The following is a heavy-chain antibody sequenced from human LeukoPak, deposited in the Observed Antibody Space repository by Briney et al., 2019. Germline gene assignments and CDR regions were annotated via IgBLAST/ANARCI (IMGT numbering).Heavy chain of an antibody. J-gene: IGHJ6*03. CDR3: ARDHYSSSSNPYYYYMDV. Sequence: SVKVSCKASGGTFSSYAISWVRQAPGQGLEWMGRIIPILGIANYAQKFQGRVTITADESTSTAYMELSSLRSEDTAVYYCARDHYSSSSNPYYYYMDVWGKGTTVTVSS. V-gene: IGHV1-69*04. CDR1: GGTFSSYA. D-gene: IGHD6-6*01. CDR2: IIPILGIA.